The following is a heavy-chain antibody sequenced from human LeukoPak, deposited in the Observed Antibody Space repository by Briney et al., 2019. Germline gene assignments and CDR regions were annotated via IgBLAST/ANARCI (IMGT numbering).Heavy chain of an antibody. D-gene: IGHD3-3*01. CDR3: AKGRKSDFWSGYSPGYFDY. CDR2: ISWNSGSI. CDR1: GFTFDDYA. V-gene: IGHV3-9*03. J-gene: IGHJ4*02. Sequence: PGGSLRLSCAASGFTFDDYAMHWVRQAPGKGLEWVSGISWNSGSIGYADSVKGRFTISRDNAKNSLYLQMNSLRAEDMALYYCAKGRKSDFWSGYSPGYFDYRGQGTLVTVSS.